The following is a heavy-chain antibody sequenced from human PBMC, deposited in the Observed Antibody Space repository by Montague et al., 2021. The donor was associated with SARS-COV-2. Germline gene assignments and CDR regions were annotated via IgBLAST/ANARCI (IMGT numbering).Heavy chain of an antibody. V-gene: IGHV3-7*01. CDR1: GFTISSYW. Sequence: SLRLSCEASGFTISSYWMSWVRQAPGKGLEWVANIRQDGSDKYYLDSXRGRFTIFRDNAENSLYLQMNSLTAEDTGVYYCTRDRDYGDYLSWFNPWGQGTLVTVSS. J-gene: IGHJ5*02. D-gene: IGHD4-17*01. CDR3: TRDRDYGDYLSWFNP. CDR2: IRQDGSDK.